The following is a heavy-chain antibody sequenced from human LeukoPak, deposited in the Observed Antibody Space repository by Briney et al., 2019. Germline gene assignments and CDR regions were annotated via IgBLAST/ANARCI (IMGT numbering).Heavy chain of an antibody. CDR2: INPSGGGT. CDR1: SYSLTTYY. V-gene: IGHV1-46*01. D-gene: IGHD2-8*01. CDR3: ASVYLYGMDV. J-gene: IGHJ6*02. Sequence: ASVKVSFKASSYSLTTYYMHWVRQAPGQGLEWMAIINPSGGGTKYAQKFQGRVTMTRDTPTNTVYMELSSLRTEDTAVYYCASVYLYGMDVWGQGTTVTVSS.